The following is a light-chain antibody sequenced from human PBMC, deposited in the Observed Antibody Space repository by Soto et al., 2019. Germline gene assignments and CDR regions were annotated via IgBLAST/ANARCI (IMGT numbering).Light chain of an antibody. V-gene: IGKV3-15*01. Sequence: EVVMTQSPATLSVSPGERATLSCRASQSVNANLAWYQQMPGQAPRLLIHGASNRATGIPARFSGSGFGTEFILTISSLQYEDFAVYYCQQYNTWLWTFGQGTKVEI. CDR2: GAS. CDR3: QQYNTWLWT. J-gene: IGKJ1*01. CDR1: QSVNAN.